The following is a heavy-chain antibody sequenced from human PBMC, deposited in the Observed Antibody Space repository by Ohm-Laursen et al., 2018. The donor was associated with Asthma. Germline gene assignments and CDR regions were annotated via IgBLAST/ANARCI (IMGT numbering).Heavy chain of an antibody. CDR2: FNPNDGAT. CDR1: GYTFTAYY. J-gene: IGHJ4*02. V-gene: IGHV1-2*06. Sequence: SVKVSCKASGYTFTAYYMHWVRQAPGQGLEWMGRFNPNDGATSFAQKFQGRVTMTWDTSITTAYMELSRLTSDDTAVYYCASGLAGDYGDYVPDFWGQGSLVTVSA. CDR3: ASGLAGDYGDYVPDF. D-gene: IGHD4-17*01.